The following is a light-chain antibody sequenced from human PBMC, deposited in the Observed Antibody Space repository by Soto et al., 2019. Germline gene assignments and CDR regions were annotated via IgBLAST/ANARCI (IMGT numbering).Light chain of an antibody. CDR2: AAS. CDR1: QGISSY. J-gene: IGKJ4*01. CDR3: QQLNS. Sequence: DIQLTQSPSFLSASVGDRVTITCRASQGISSYLAWYQQKPGKAPKPLIYAASTLQSGLPSRFSGSGSGTEFTLTISSLQLEDFAIYYCQQLNSFGGGTKLEIK. V-gene: IGKV1-9*01.